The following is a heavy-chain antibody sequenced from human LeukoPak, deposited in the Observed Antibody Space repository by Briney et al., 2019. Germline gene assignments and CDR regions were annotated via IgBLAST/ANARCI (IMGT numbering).Heavy chain of an antibody. J-gene: IGHJ4*02. D-gene: IGHD3-3*01. CDR2: INPSGGST. CDR1: GYTFTSYY. V-gene: IGHV1-46*01. CDR3: ARDPVFAIFGVVTPYYFDY. Sequence: ASVKVSCKASGYTFTSYYMHWVRQAPGQGLEWMGIINPSGGSTSYAQKFQGRVTMTRDTSTSTVYMELSSLRSEDTAVYYCARDPVFAIFGVVTPYYFDYWGQGTLVTVSS.